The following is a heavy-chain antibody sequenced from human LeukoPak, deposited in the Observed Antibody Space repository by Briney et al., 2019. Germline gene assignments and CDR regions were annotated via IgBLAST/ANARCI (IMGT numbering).Heavy chain of an antibody. D-gene: IGHD2-2*02. Sequence: ASVKVSCKASGYTFTGYYMHWARQAPGQGLEWMGWINPNSGGTNYAQKFQGRVTMTRDTSISTAYMELSRLRSDDTAVYYCARELDNCSSTSCYILINGWFDPWGQGTLVTVPS. J-gene: IGHJ5*02. CDR3: ARELDNCSSTSCYILINGWFDP. CDR2: INPNSGGT. V-gene: IGHV1-2*02. CDR1: GYTFTGYY.